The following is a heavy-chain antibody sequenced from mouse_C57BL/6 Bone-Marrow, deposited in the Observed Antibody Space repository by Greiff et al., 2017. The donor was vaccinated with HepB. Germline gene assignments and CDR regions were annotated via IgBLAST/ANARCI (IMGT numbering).Heavy chain of an antibody. CDR1: GYTFTSYW. V-gene: IGHV1-69*01. J-gene: IGHJ2*01. Sequence: VQLQQPGAELVMPGASVKLSCKASGYTFTSYWMHWVKQRPGQGLEWIGEIDPSDSYTNYNQKFKGKSTLTVDKSSSTAYMQLSSLTSEDSAVYYCARGWLLGYWGQGTTLTVSS. CDR3: ARGWLLGY. CDR2: IDPSDSYT. D-gene: IGHD2-3*01.